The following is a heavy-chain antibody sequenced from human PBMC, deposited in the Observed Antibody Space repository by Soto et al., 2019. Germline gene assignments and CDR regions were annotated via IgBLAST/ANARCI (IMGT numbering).Heavy chain of an antibody. D-gene: IGHD7-27*01. Sequence: EVQLVESGGGLVKPGGSLSLSFAASGFTFSTYSMNWVRQAPGKGLEGVSSISSSSSYIYYADSVKGRFTISRDNAKNSLYLQMNSLRAEDTAVYYCARPWGHYYYYYYMDVWGKGTTVTVSS. CDR2: ISSSSSYI. V-gene: IGHV3-21*01. CDR3: ARPWGHYYYYYYMDV. J-gene: IGHJ6*03. CDR1: GFTFSTYS.